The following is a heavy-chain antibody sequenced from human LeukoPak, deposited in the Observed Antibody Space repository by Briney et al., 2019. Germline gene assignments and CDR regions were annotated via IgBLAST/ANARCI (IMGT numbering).Heavy chain of an antibody. J-gene: IGHJ4*02. CDR2: IRYDGSNK. CDR3: AKLKIVVVPAASDY. CDR1: GFTFSSYG. V-gene: IGHV3-30*02. Sequence: GGSLRLSCAASGFTFSSYGMHWVRQAPGKGLEWVAFIRYDGSNKYYADSVKGRFTISRDNSKNTLYLQMSSLRAEDTAVYYCAKLKIVVVPAASDYWGQGTLVTVSS. D-gene: IGHD2-2*01.